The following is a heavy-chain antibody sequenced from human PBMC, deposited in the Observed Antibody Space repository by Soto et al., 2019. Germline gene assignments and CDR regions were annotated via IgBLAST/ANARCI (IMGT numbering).Heavy chain of an antibody. CDR1: GGSVSSSSYY. CDR2: VYYSGST. V-gene: IGHV4-39*01. J-gene: IGHJ4*02. CDR3: GRLEGLATISYYFDY. D-gene: IGHD3-9*01. Sequence: QLQLQESGPRLVKPSETLSLTCTVSGGSVSSSSYYWGWVRQPPGKGLEWIGSVYYSGSTYYNPSHESRVTISVDKSKNQFSLKLMSLSAADTAVYYCGRLEGLATISYYFDYWGQGALVTVSS.